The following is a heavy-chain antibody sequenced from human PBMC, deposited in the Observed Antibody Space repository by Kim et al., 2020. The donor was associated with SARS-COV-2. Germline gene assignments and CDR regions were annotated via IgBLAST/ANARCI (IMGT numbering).Heavy chain of an antibody. CDR2: IYYSGST. D-gene: IGHD2-8*01. J-gene: IGHJ4*02. CDR3: ASQLGYCTNGVCLNYFDY. Sequence: SETLSLTCTVSGGSISSSSYYWGWIRQPPGKGLERIGSIYYSGSTYYNPSLKSRVTISVDTSKNQFSLKLSSVTAADTAVYYCASQLGYCTNGVCLNYFDYWGQGTLVTVSS. V-gene: IGHV4-39*01. CDR1: GGSISSSSYY.